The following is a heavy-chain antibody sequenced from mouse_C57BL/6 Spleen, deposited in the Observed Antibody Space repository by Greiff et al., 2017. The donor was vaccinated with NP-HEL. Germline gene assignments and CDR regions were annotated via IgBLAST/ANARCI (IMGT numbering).Heavy chain of an antibody. Sequence: VQLQQSGAELVRPGASVKLSCTASGFNIKDYYMHWVKQRPEQGLEWIGRIVPEVGDTESAPQVPGKATMTADTSSNTAYLQLSSLTSEDTAVYYCTTTGSSYDYAMDYWGQGTSVTVSS. CDR2: IVPEVGDT. J-gene: IGHJ4*01. V-gene: IGHV14-1*01. D-gene: IGHD1-1*01. CDR3: TTTGSSYDYAMDY. CDR1: GFNIKDYY.